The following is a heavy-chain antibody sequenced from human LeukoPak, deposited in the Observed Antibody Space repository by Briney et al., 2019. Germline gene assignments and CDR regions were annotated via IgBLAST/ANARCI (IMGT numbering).Heavy chain of an antibody. Sequence: KPGESLKISCKGSGYSSTSYWIGWVRQMPGKGLEWMGIIYPGDSDTRYSPSFQGQVTISADKSISTAYLQWSSLKASDTAMYYCARPRRSRYSSSWYYFDYWGQGTLVTVSS. CDR2: IYPGDSDT. CDR1: GYSSTSYW. V-gene: IGHV5-51*01. J-gene: IGHJ4*02. D-gene: IGHD6-13*01. CDR3: ARPRRSRYSSSWYYFDY.